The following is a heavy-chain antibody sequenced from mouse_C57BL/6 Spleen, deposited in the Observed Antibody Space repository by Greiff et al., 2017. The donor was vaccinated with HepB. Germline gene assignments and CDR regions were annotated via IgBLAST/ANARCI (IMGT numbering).Heavy chain of an antibody. J-gene: IGHJ1*03. CDR2: IDPSDSYT. CDR3: ARVIRGYFDV. Sequence: VQLQQPGAELVKPGASVKLSCKASGYTFTSYWMQWVKQRPGQGLEWIGEIDPSDSYTNYNQKFKGKATLTVDTSSSTAYMQLSSLTSEDSAVYYCARVIRGYFDVWGTGTTVTVSS. CDR1: GYTFTSYW. D-gene: IGHD2-4*01. V-gene: IGHV1-50*01.